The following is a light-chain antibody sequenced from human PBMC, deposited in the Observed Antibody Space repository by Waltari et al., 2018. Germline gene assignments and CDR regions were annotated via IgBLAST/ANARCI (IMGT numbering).Light chain of an antibody. CDR1: AYNY. J-gene: IGLJ2*01. CDR2: DVD. CDR3: CSYAGSYGGSYSVV. Sequence: AYNYVSWYQHNPGKAPKLMVYDVDKRPSGVPDRFSGSKSGNTASLTISGLQAEDEADYYCCSYAGSYGGSYSVVFGGGTKVTVL. V-gene: IGLV2-11*01.